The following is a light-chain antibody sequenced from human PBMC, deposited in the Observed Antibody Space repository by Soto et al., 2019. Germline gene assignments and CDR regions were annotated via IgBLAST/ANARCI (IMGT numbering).Light chain of an antibody. CDR1: QSVNTW. V-gene: IGKV1-5*01. J-gene: IGKJ3*01. Sequence: IQMTHSPSTLSASLGARFTITFRSSQSVNTWLAWYQQKPGKAPVLLIYDASSLKSGVPSRFSGSGSGTEFTLTITSLQPDDFAIYYCQHYHGYPFTFGPGTKVDIK. CDR2: DAS. CDR3: QHYHGYPFT.